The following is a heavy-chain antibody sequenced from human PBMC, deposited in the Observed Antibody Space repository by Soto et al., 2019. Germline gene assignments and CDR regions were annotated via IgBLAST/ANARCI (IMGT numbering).Heavy chain of an antibody. D-gene: IGHD2-21*02. CDR3: ARSGVVTALHLDFWCFDL. CDR1: GFTFSDYY. J-gene: IGHJ2*01. Sequence: GGSLRLSSAASGFTFSDYYMSWVRQAPGKGLEGGSNISSSGSTIFYTVSVKGQITISRDNAKNSLYLQMNSLRAEDTAVYYCARSGVVTALHLDFWCFDLCGRGTLVTVSS. CDR2: ISSSGSTI. V-gene: IGHV3-11*01.